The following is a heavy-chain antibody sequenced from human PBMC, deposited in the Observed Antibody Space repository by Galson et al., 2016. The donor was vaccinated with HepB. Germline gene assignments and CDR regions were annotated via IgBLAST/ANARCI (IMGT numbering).Heavy chain of an antibody. CDR3: TRETWGSTIPDF. J-gene: IGHJ4*02. V-gene: IGHV4-38-2*02. CDR1: DYSISNGFH. D-gene: IGHD3-16*01. Sequence: LTCNVSDYSISNGFHWGWIRQPPGKGLEWIGTIHHSGTTFYHPSLKGRVTISVDTSNHQFSLELKSVTAADTAVYFCTRETWGSTIPDFWVQGTLVTVSS. CDR2: IHHSGTT.